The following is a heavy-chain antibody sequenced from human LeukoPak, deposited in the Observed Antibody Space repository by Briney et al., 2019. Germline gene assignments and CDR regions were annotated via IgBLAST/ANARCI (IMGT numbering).Heavy chain of an antibody. J-gene: IGHJ6*03. Sequence: GGSLRLSCAASGFTFSNYSMNWVRQAPGKGLEWVSYVIRSSSTIYYADSVKGRFTISRDNAKNSLYLQMNSLRAEDTAVCYCARNYPLYPLWPDYYYYMDVWGKGTTVTVSS. D-gene: IGHD5-24*01. V-gene: IGHV3-48*04. CDR2: VIRSSSTI. CDR1: GFTFSNYS. CDR3: ARNYPLYPLWPDYYYYMDV.